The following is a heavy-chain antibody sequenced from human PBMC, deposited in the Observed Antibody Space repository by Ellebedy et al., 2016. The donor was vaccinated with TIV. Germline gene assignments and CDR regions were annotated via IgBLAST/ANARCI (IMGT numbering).Heavy chain of an antibody. CDR1: GGSISSYY. D-gene: IGHD3-10*01. CDR3: ARSPGGSGSQYNWFDP. V-gene: IGHV4-59*01. Sequence: SETLSLTCTVSGGSISSYYWSWIRQPPGKGLEWIGYIYYSGSTNYNPSLKSRVTISVDTSKNQFSLKLSSVTAADTAVYYCARSPGGSGSQYNWFDPWGQGTLVTVSS. CDR2: IYYSGST. J-gene: IGHJ5*02.